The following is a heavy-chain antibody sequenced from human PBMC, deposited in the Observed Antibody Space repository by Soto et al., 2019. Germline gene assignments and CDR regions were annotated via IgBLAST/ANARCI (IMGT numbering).Heavy chain of an antibody. D-gene: IGHD4-17*01. CDR1: GYTFTSYG. J-gene: IGHJ4*02. CDR2: ISAYNGNT. Sequence: QIKLVQYGAEVKKPGASVMVSCKASGYTFTSYGISWVRQAPGQGLEWMGWISAYNGNTNYAQKFQGRVTMTTDTSTSTAYMELRSLRSDDTAIYYCARFLRVTREDDYWGQGTLVTVSS. V-gene: IGHV1-18*01. CDR3: ARFLRVTREDDY.